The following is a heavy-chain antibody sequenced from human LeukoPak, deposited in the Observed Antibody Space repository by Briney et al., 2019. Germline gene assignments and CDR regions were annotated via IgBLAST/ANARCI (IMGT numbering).Heavy chain of an antibody. J-gene: IGHJ4*02. CDR1: GFTFSNYL. Sequence: GSLRLSCTASGFTFSNYLMQWVRQAPGTGLVCVSRISSAGSSISYADSVKGRFTISRNNTKNTLYLQMNSLRAEDTAVYYCAKRAGTTNYFDCWGQGTLVTVSS. V-gene: IGHV3-74*01. D-gene: IGHD1-1*01. CDR3: AKRAGTTNYFDC. CDR2: ISSAGSSI.